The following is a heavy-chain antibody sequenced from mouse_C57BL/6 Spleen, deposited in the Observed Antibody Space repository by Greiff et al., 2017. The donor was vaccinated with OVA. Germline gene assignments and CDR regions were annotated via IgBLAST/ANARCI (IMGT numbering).Heavy chain of an antibody. J-gene: IGHJ3*01. CDR3: ASPYSNYGAWFAY. Sequence: VQLQQPGAELVKPGASVKMSCKASGYTFTSYWITWVKQRPGQGLEWIGDIYPGSGSTNYNEKFKSKATLTVDTSSSTAYMQLSSLTSEDSAVYYCASPYSNYGAWFAYWGQGTLVTVSA. CDR2: IYPGSGST. CDR1: GYTFTSYW. V-gene: IGHV1-55*01. D-gene: IGHD2-5*01.